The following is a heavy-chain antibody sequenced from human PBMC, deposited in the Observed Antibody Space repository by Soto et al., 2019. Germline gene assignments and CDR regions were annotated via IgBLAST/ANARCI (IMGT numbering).Heavy chain of an antibody. CDR3: ARHGEYCSSTSCYAGLWYWFDP. Sequence: GESLKISCKGSGYSFTSYWIGWVRQMPGKGLEWMGIIYPGDSDTRYSPSFQGQVTISADKSISTAYLQWSSLKASDTAMYYCARHGEYCSSTSCYAGLWYWFDPWGQGTLVTVSS. CDR2: IYPGDSDT. CDR1: GYSFTSYW. J-gene: IGHJ5*02. V-gene: IGHV5-51*01. D-gene: IGHD2-2*01.